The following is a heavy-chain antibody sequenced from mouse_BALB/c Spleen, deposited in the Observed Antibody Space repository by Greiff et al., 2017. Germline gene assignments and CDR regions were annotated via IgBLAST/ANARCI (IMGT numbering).Heavy chain of an antibody. CDR1: GYSFTGYN. V-gene: IGHV1S135*01. CDR3: ARDYRCDEGAWFAY. D-gene: IGHD2-14*01. J-gene: IGHJ3*01. CDR2: IDPYDGGT. Sequence: EVQLQQSGPELEKPGASVKISCKASGYSFTGYNMNWVKQSNGKSLEWIGNIDPYDGGTSYNQKFKGKATLTVDKSSSTAYMQLKILTSEDSAVYYCARDYRCDEGAWFAYWGQGTLVTVSA.